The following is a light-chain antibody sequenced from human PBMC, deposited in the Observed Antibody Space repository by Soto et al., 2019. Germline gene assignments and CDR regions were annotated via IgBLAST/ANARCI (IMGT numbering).Light chain of an antibody. J-gene: IGKJ3*01. V-gene: IGKV3-20*01. CDR2: GAS. Sequence: VLTQSPATLSLSPGDRATLSCRASRHVYINALGWYQQKPGRTPTLLFCGASTRATDIADRFSPTGCGTDFSPTISGVEPEDSAVYCCQQYGASPFTFGPGTRLEI. CDR3: QQYGASPFT. CDR1: RHVYINA.